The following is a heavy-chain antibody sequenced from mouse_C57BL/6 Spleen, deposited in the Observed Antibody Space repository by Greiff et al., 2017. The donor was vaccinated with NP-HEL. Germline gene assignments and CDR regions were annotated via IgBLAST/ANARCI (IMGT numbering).Heavy chain of an antibody. Sequence: QVQLQQPGAELVKPGASVKLSCKASGYTFTSYWMHWVKQRPGQGLEWIGMIHPTSGSTNYNEKFKSKATLTVDKSSSTAYMQLSSLTSEDSAVYYCARDGYDGKAWFAYWGQGTLVTVSA. J-gene: IGHJ3*01. CDR2: IHPTSGST. CDR3: ARDGYDGKAWFAY. V-gene: IGHV1-64*01. CDR1: GYTFTSYW. D-gene: IGHD2-2*01.